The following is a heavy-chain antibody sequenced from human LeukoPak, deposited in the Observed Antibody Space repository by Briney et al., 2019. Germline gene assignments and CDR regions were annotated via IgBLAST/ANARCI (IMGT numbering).Heavy chain of an antibody. CDR1: GFTFSSYA. CDR3: AKDRAARTHYYYYMDV. Sequence: GGSLRLSCAASGFTFSSYAMSWVRQAPGKGLEWVSAISGSGGSTYYADSVEGRFTISRDNSKNTLYLQMNSLRAEDTAVYYCAKDRAARTHYYYYMDVWGKGTTVTVSS. J-gene: IGHJ6*03. D-gene: IGHD6-6*01. V-gene: IGHV3-23*01. CDR2: ISGSGGST.